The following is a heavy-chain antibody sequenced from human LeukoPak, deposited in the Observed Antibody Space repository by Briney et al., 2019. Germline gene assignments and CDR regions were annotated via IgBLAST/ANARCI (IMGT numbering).Heavy chain of an antibody. J-gene: IGHJ5*02. CDR3: ARDGRDFGSGSPILDP. V-gene: IGHV3-33*01. Sequence: RSLRLSCAASGFTFRSYGIHWVRQAPGKGLEWVAVIWYDGSNKYYADSVKGRFTISRDNSKNTLYLQMNSLRAEDTAVYFCARDGRDFGSGSPILDPWGQGTLVTVSS. CDR1: GFTFRSYG. CDR2: IWYDGSNK. D-gene: IGHD3-10*01.